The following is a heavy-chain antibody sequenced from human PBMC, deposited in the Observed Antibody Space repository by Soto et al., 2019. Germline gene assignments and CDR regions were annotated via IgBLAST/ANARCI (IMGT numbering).Heavy chain of an antibody. CDR1: GGSISSYY. CDR3: ASLGIAAAGTVYWFDP. V-gene: IGHV4-59*08. CDR2: IYYSGST. D-gene: IGHD6-13*01. J-gene: IGHJ5*02. Sequence: PSETLSLTCTVSGGSISSYYWSWIRQPPGKGLEWIGYIYYSGSTNYNLSLKSRVTISVDTSKNQFSLKLSSVTAADTAVYYCASLGIAAAGTVYWFDPWGQGTLVTVS.